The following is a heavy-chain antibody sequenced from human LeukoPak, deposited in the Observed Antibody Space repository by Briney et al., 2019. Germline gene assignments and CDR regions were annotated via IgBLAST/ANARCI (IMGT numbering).Heavy chain of an antibody. Sequence: GGSLRLSCAASGFTVSSNYMSWVRQAPGKGLEWVSVIYSGGSTYYADSVKGRLTVSRDNSKNTLYLQMNSLRAEDTAVYYCAVQYYYDSSGYYQSDYWGQGTLVTVPS. CDR1: GFTVSSNY. D-gene: IGHD3-22*01. J-gene: IGHJ4*02. CDR3: AVQYYYDSSGYYQSDY. V-gene: IGHV3-53*01. CDR2: IYSGGST.